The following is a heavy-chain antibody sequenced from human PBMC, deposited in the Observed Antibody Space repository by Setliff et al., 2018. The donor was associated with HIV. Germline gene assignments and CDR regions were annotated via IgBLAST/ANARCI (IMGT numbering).Heavy chain of an antibody. CDR2: IYTSGNTNYNPST. CDR3: TRQSPVAGSGAFDI. Sequence: LSLTCTVSGDSISSGGYYWSRIRQPAGQGLEWIGRIYTSGNTNYNPSTNYNPSLKSRIAISLETSRNQFSLRVTSVTATDTAVYYCTRQSPVAGSGAFDIWGQGTMVTVSS. V-gene: IGHV4-61*02. D-gene: IGHD6-19*01. CDR1: GDSISSGGYY. J-gene: IGHJ3*02.